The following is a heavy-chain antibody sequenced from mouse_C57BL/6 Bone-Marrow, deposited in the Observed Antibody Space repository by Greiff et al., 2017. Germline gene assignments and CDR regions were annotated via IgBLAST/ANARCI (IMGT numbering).Heavy chain of an antibody. D-gene: IGHD1-1*01. CDR1: GYTFTSYG. Sequence: VQLQQSGAELARPGASVKLSCKASGYTFTSYGISWVKQRTGQGLEWIGEIYPRSGNTYYNEKFKGKATLTADKSSSTAYMELRSLTSEDSAVYFCARARYYYGSSHWYFDVWGTGTTVTVSS. J-gene: IGHJ1*03. V-gene: IGHV1-81*01. CDR3: ARARYYYGSSHWYFDV. CDR2: IYPRSGNT.